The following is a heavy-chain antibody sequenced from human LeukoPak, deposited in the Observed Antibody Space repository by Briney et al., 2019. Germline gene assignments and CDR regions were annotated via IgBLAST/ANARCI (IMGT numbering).Heavy chain of an antibody. CDR3: AKGGLGDFWSVYPKSGWSYYYRDV. J-gene: IGHJ6*03. CDR2: ISGSGGST. CDR1: GFTFSSYA. Sequence: GGSLRLSCAASGFTFSSYAMSWVRQAPGKGLEWVSAISGSGGSTYYADSVKGRFTISRDNSKNTLYLQMNSLRAEETAVYYGAKGGLGDFWSVYPKSGWSYYYRDVWAKGPRSPSP. D-gene: IGHD3-3*01. V-gene: IGHV3-23*01.